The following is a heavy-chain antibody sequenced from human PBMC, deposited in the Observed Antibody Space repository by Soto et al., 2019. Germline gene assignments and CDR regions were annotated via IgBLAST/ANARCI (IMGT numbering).Heavy chain of an antibody. CDR2: IIGIGGST. J-gene: IGHJ4*02. Sequence: GGSLRLSCAASGFTFSSYAMSWVRQAPGKGLEWVSAIIGIGGSTYYADSVKGRFTTSRDISKNTLYLQMNSLRAEDTAVYYCAKGATTVEVEYYFDYWGQGTLVTVSS. CDR1: GFTFSSYA. D-gene: IGHD4-4*01. CDR3: AKGATTVEVEYYFDY. V-gene: IGHV3-23*01.